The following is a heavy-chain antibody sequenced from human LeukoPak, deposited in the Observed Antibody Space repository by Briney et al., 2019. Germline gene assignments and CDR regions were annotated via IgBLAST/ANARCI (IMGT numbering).Heavy chain of an antibody. Sequence: GGSLRLSCIASGFSFSGHWMHWARQLPGKGLIWVSRISPTGSTTSYADSVKGRFTVSRDNAKNTLYLQVNNLRAEDTAVYYCARGPNSNWSGLDFWGQGTLLTVSS. CDR3: ARGPNSNWSGLDF. J-gene: IGHJ4*02. CDR1: GFSFSGHW. CDR2: ISPTGSTT. V-gene: IGHV3-74*01. D-gene: IGHD6-6*01.